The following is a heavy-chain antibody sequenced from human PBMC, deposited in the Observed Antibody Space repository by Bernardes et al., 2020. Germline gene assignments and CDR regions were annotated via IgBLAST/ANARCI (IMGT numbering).Heavy chain of an antibody. V-gene: IGHV3-7*01. Sequence: GGSLRLSCAASGFTFSSYWMSWVRQAPGKGLEWVANIKQDGSEKYYVDSVKGRFTISRDNAKNSLYLQMNSLRAEDTAVYYCARDHMTTVVLIPEPTDYYYGMDVWGQGTTVTVSS. CDR2: IKQDGSEK. J-gene: IGHJ6*02. D-gene: IGHD4-4*01. CDR3: ARDHMTTVVLIPEPTDYYYGMDV. CDR1: GFTFSSYW.